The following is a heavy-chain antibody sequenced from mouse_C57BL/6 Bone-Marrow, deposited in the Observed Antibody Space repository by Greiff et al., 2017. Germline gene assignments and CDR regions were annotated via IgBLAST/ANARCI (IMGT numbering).Heavy chain of an antibody. J-gene: IGHJ3*01. Sequence: VQLQQSVAELVRPGASVKLSCTASGFNIKNTYMHWVKQRPEPGLAWIGRIDPANGNTKYAPKFQGKATITADTSSNTAYLQLSSLTSEDTAIDYCASYYYGSSPAWFAYWGQGTLGTVSA. V-gene: IGHV14-3*01. CDR3: ASYYYGSSPAWFAY. CDR1: GFNIKNTY. D-gene: IGHD1-1*01. CDR2: IDPANGNT.